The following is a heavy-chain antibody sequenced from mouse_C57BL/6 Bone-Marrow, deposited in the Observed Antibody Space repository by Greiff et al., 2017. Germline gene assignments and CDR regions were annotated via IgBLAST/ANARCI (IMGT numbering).Heavy chain of an antibody. CDR2: IDPPDSYT. CDR1: GYTFTSYW. V-gene: IGHV1-50*01. CDR3: ASLITTRDFDY. Sequence: QVQLQQPGAELVKPGASVKLSCKASGYTFTSYWMQWVKQRPGQGLEWIGEIDPPDSYTNYNQKFKGKATLTVDTSSSTAYMQLSSLTSEDSAVYYCASLITTRDFDYWGQGTTLTVSS. D-gene: IGHD1-1*01. J-gene: IGHJ2*01.